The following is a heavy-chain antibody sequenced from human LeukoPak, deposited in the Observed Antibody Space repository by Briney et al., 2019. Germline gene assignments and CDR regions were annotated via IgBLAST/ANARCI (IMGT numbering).Heavy chain of an antibody. CDR2: INTNTGNP. Sequence: GASVKVSCKASGYTFTSYAMNWVRQAPGQGLEWMGWINTNTGNPTYAQGFTGRFVFSLDTSVSTAYLQISSLKAEDTAVYYCAREGAGSSWYGYYYYYMDVWGKGTTVTVSS. D-gene: IGHD6-13*01. V-gene: IGHV7-4-1*02. CDR3: AREGAGSSWYGYYYYYMDV. CDR1: GYTFTSYA. J-gene: IGHJ6*03.